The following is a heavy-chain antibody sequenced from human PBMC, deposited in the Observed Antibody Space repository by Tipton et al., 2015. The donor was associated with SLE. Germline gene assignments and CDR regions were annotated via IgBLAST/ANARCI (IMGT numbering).Heavy chain of an antibody. V-gene: IGHV4-34*01. Sequence: TLSLTCTVSSGSISSHYWSWIRQPPGKGLEWMGELNQLGSTKYNPSLKSRVTMSLDTSKNQFSLRLTSVTASDTAVYYCGNSMVRGVFEFWGQGTLVTVSS. CDR3: GNSMVRGVFEF. CDR2: LNQLGST. CDR1: SGSISSHY. J-gene: IGHJ4*02. D-gene: IGHD3-10*01.